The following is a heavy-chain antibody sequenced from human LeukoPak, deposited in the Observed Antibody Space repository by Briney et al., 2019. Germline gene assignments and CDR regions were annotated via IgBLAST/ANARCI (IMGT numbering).Heavy chain of an antibody. D-gene: IGHD3-22*01. Sequence: PGESLKISCKGSGYSFANYWIGWVRQMPGKGLEWMGVIYPGDSDTRYSPSFQGQVTISADKSISTAYLQWSSLRASDTAMYYCARRPLGSMMTRTKYPFDSWGQGTLVTVSS. CDR1: GYSFANYW. V-gene: IGHV5-51*01. J-gene: IGHJ4*02. CDR3: ARRPLGSMMTRTKYPFDS. CDR2: IYPGDSDT.